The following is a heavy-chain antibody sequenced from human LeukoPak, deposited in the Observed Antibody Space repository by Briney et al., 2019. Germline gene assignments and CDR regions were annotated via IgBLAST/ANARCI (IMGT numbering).Heavy chain of an antibody. J-gene: IGHJ4*02. Sequence: RPGGSLRLSCAASGFNFSRYWMSWVRQAPGNGLEWVANIKQDGSEKYYVDSVKGRFTISRDNAKNSLYLQMTSLRAEDTAVYYCASGPCDGSCYSWWGQGTLVTVSS. CDR3: ASGPCDGSCYSW. V-gene: IGHV3-7*01. CDR1: GFNFSRYW. CDR2: IKQDGSEK. D-gene: IGHD2-15*01.